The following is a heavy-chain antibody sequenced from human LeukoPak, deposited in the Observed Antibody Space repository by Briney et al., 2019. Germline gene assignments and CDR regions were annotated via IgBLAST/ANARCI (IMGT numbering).Heavy chain of an antibody. CDR2: VYYSGST. CDR3: ARHHPVPATAINY. Sequence: PSETLSLTCTVSGGSISSYYWGWIRQPPGKGLEWIGSVYYSGSTYYNPSLKSRVTISVDTSKNQFSLKLSSVTAADTAVYYCARHHPVPATAINYWGQGTLVTVSS. CDR1: GGSISSYY. J-gene: IGHJ4*02. D-gene: IGHD2-21*02. V-gene: IGHV4-39*01.